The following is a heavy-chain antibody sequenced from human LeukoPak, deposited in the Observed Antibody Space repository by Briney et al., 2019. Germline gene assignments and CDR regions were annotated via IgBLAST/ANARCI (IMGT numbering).Heavy chain of an antibody. Sequence: PGGSLRISYATSGFTFTAYPMSWVRQSPGKGLEWVSSISGSGGRSDYAESVRGRFTISSDSSSNTLYLQMDSLRGDDTAVYYCAKVNNHGYNDYWGQGTLVTVSS. J-gene: IGHJ4*02. CDR2: ISGSGGRS. CDR1: GFTFTAYP. D-gene: IGHD5-18*01. V-gene: IGHV3-23*01. CDR3: AKVNNHGYNDY.